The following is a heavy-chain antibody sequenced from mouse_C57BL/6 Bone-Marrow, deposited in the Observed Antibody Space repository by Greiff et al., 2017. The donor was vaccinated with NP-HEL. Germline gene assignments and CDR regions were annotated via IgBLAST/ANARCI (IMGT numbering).Heavy chain of an antibody. CDR2: IHPNSGST. CDR1: GYTFTSYW. D-gene: IGHD2-4*01. Sequence: QVQLQQPGAELVKPGASVKLSCKASGYTFTSYWMHWVKQRPGQGLEWIGMIHPNSGSTNYNEKFKSKATLTVDKSSSTAYMQLSLTSEDSAVYYCARGENYDYDGGAYWGQGTTRTVSS. V-gene: IGHV1-64*01. CDR3: ARGENYDYDGGAY. J-gene: IGHJ2*01.